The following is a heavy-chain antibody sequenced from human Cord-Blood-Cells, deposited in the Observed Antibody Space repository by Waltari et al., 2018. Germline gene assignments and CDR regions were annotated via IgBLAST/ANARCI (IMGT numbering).Heavy chain of an antibody. V-gene: IGHV1-69*01. CDR3: GRGGGGATHYYFDD. D-gene: IGHD1-26*01. CDR2: ISPICCTA. J-gene: IGHJ4*02. CDR1: GGTFSSYA. Sequence: QVQLVQSGAEVKKPGSSVKVSCKASGGTFSSYAISWVRQAPGQGLEWMGGISPICCTAIYGKKFQDRCSITEDESTRTAFMGLGSLRFEDAALYYCGRGGGGATHYYFDDWGQGTLVTVSS.